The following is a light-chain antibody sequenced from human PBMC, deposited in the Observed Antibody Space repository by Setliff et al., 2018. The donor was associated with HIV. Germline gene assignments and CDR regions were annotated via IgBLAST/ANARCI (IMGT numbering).Light chain of an antibody. J-gene: IGLJ1*01. CDR2: QDT. CDR3: QAWDSSTVAYV. V-gene: IGLV3-1*01. CDR1: TLGNKY. Sequence: SYELTQPPSVSVSPGQTASITCSGDTLGNKYVSWYQQKPGQSPVLVIYQDTKRPSGIPERFSASNSGNTATLTISGTQAMDEADFYCQAWDSSTVAYVFGTGTKVTV.